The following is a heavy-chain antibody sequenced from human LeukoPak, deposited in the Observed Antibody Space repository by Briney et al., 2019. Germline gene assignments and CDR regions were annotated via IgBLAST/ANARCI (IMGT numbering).Heavy chain of an antibody. Sequence: GASVKVSCKASDYTFSTYGITWVRQAPGQGLEWMGWISANTGKTTYAQKFQDRVTMTTDTTSSTVYMELRSLRSDDTAVYYCAADSSGPEGDYWGQGTLVTVSS. CDR2: ISANTGKT. CDR3: AADSSGPEGDY. V-gene: IGHV1-18*01. D-gene: IGHD3-22*01. CDR1: DYTFSTYG. J-gene: IGHJ4*02.